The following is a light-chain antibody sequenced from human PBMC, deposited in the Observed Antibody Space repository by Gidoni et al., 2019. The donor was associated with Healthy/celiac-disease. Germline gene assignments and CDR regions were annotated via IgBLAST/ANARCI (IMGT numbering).Light chain of an antibody. V-gene: IGKV1-5*01. J-gene: IGKJ1*01. CDR2: DAS. CDR1: QSISSW. CDR3: QQYKSYLWT. Sequence: DIQITQSPSTLSASVGARVTITCRASQSISSWLAWYQQKPGKAPKRLIYDASSLESGVPARCSGSGSGTEFTLKSSSLQADDVATYYCQQYKSYLWTFGQGTKVEIK.